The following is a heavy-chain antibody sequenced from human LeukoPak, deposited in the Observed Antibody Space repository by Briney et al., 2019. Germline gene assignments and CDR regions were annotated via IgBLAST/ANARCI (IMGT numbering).Heavy chain of an antibody. CDR2: IYYSGST. CDR3: ASGIVVVTATYYYYYGMDV. CDR1: GGSISSGVYY. D-gene: IGHD2-21*02. Sequence: PSETLSLTCTVSGGSISSGVYYWSWIRQHPGKGLEWIGYIYYSGSTYYNPSLKSRVTISVGTSKNQFSLKLSSVTAADTAVYYCASGIVVVTATYYYYYGMDVWGQGTTVTVSS. J-gene: IGHJ6*02. V-gene: IGHV4-31*03.